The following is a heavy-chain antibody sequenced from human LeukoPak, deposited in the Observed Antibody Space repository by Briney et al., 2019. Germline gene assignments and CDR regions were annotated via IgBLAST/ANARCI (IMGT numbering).Heavy chain of an antibody. CDR1: GGSIRSGGDY. J-gene: IGHJ1*01. CDR3: ARDRSLGYFQH. D-gene: IGHD3-16*02. CDR2: IHYSEST. Sequence: SETLSLTCTVSGGSIRSGGDYWSWIRQHPGKGLEWIGYIHYSESTYYNPSLRSRVTISVDTSKNQFSLQLNSVTPEDTAVYYCARDRSLGYFQHWGQGTLVTVSS. V-gene: IGHV4-31*03.